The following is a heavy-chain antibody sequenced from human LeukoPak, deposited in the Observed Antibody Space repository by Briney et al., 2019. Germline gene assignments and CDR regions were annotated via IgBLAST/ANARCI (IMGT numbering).Heavy chain of an antibody. V-gene: IGHV3-11*04. Sequence: GGSLRLSCAASGLTFSDYYMTWIRQAPEKGLEWVSSISGSGTTTYSADSVRGRFTVSRDNAKNSVFLYMNSLRAEDTAVYYCAIQITMIVVVPYFDYWGQGTLVTVSS. CDR3: AIQITMIVVVPYFDY. CDR2: ISGSGTTT. J-gene: IGHJ4*02. CDR1: GLTFSDYY. D-gene: IGHD3-22*01.